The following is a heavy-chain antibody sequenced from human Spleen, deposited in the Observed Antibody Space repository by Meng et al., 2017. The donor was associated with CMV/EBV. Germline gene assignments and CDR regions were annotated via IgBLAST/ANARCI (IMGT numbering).Heavy chain of an antibody. CDR1: GGSFSGYY. D-gene: IGHD3-16*01. V-gene: IGHV4-34*09. CDR2: IYYSGST. J-gene: IGHJ6*02. CDR3: ARELGYGMDV. Sequence: SCAVYGGSFSGYYWSWIRQPPGKGLEWIGYIYYSGSTYYNPSLKSRVTISVDTSKNQFSLKLSSVTAADTAVYYCARELGYGMDVWGQGTTVTVSS.